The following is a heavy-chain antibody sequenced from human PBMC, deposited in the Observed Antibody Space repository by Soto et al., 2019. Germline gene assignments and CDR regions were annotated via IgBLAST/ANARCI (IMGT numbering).Heavy chain of an antibody. CDR3: AKGEWQPLFDIGYGMDV. CDR2: ISYDGSNK. V-gene: IGHV3-30*18. D-gene: IGHD3-3*01. J-gene: IGHJ6*02. CDR1: GFTFSSYG. Sequence: QVQLVESGGGVVQPGRSLRLSCAASGFTFSSYGMHWVRQAPGKGLEWVAVISYDGSNKYYADSVKGRFTISRDNSKNTLYLQMNSLRAEDTAVYYCAKGEWQPLFDIGYGMDVLGQGTTVTVSS.